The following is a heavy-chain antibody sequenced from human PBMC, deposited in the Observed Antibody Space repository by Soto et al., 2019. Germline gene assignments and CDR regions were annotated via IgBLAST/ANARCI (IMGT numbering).Heavy chain of an antibody. J-gene: IGHJ4*02. CDR3: ARPYSSGWYDY. D-gene: IGHD6-19*01. CDR2: IYSGGST. V-gene: IGHV3-53*02. CDR1: GFTVSSNY. Sequence: EVQLVETGGGLIQPGGSLRLSCAASGFTVSSNYMSWVRQAPGKGLEWVSVIYSGGSTYYADPVKGRFTISRDNSKNTLYLQMNSLRAEDTAVYYCARPYSSGWYDYWGQGTLVTVSS.